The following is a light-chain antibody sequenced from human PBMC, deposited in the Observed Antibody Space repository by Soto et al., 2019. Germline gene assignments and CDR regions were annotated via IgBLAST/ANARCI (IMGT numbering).Light chain of an antibody. J-gene: IGKJ2*01. CDR3: QQSSGIPYT. CDR1: KNIGTY. V-gene: IGKV1-39*01. CDR2: AAS. Sequence: DLQMTQSPASLSASVGDRVTVTCRASKNIGTYLNWYQQQPGKAPKLLIYAASTLQSGVPSRFSGSGSGTEFTLTISSLQAEDVAAYYCQQSSGIPYTFGQGTKAEIK.